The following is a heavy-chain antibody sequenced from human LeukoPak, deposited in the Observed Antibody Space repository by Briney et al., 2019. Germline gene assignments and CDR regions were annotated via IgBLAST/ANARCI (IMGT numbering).Heavy chain of an antibody. Sequence: ASVKVSCKASGYTFTGYYMHWVRQAPGQRLEWMGWSNAGNGNTKYSQEFQGRVTITRDTSASTAYMELSSLRSEDMAVYYCARGLFSSGWLDYWGQGTLVTVSS. CDR2: SNAGNGNT. J-gene: IGHJ4*02. D-gene: IGHD6-19*01. CDR1: GYTFTGYY. V-gene: IGHV1-3*02. CDR3: ARGLFSSGWLDY.